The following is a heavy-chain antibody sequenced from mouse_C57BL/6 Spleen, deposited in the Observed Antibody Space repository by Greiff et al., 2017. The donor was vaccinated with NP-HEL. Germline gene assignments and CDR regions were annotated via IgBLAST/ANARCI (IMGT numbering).Heavy chain of an antibody. CDR3: AGGNSWFAY. Sequence: QVQLQQPGAELVKPGASVNLSCKASGYTFTSYWMQWVKQRTGQGLEWIGEIDPSDSYTNYTQKFKGKATLTVDTSSSTAYMQLSSLTSEDSAVYYCAGGNSWFAYWGQGTLVTVSA. J-gene: IGHJ3*01. D-gene: IGHD2-1*01. CDR1: GYTFTSYW. CDR2: IDPSDSYT. V-gene: IGHV1-50*01.